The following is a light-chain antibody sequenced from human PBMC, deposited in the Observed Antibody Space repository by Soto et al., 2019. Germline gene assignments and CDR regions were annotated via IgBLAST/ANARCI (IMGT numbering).Light chain of an antibody. CDR1: QSISSW. J-gene: IGKJ1*01. CDR3: QQYTNTNNPWM. CDR2: DAS. Sequence: DIQMTQSPSTLSASVGDGVTIPCRASQSISSWLAWYQQKPGKAPKLLIYDASTLESGVPSRFSGSGSGTEFTLIISGLQPDDYATYYCQQYTNTNNPWMFGQGTKVDIK. V-gene: IGKV1-5*01.